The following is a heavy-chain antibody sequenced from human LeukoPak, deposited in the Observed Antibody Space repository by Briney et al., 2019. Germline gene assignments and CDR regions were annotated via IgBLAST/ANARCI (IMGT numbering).Heavy chain of an antibody. D-gene: IGHD6-25*01. CDR2: FDPEDGET. V-gene: IGHV1-24*01. Sequence: ASVKVSCKVSGYTLTELSMHWVRQAPGKGLEWMGGFDPEDGETIYAQKFQGRVTMTEDTSTDTAYMELSSLRSEDTAVYYCANSAANFNWFDPWGQGTLVTVSS. CDR3: ANSAANFNWFDP. CDR1: GYTLTELS. J-gene: IGHJ5*02.